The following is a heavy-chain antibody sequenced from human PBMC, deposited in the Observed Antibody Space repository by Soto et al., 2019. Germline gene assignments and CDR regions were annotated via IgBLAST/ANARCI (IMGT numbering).Heavy chain of an antibody. J-gene: IGHJ6*03. Sequence: EVQLLESGGGLVQPGGSLRLSCAASGFTFSSYAINWVRQAPGKGLEWVAAIRGSGDDNTYYAESVKGRFTISRDNSKNTLYLQMNSLRAEDTAVYYCTKAGVAVSMIRSRYYYMAVWGKGTTVTVSS. V-gene: IGHV3-23*01. D-gene: IGHD3-10*01. CDR3: TKAGVAVSMIRSRYYYMAV. CDR2: IRGSGDDNT. CDR1: GFTFSSYA.